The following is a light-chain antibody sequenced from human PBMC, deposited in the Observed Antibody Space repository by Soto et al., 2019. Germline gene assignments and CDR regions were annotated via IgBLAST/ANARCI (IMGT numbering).Light chain of an antibody. CDR2: LNSDGSH. CDR1: SGQSSYA. V-gene: IGLV4-69*01. Sequence: QPVLTQSPSASASLGASVKLTCTLSSGQSSYAIAWHQQQPEKGPRYLMKLNSDGSHSKGDGIPDRFSGSSSGAERYLTISSLQSEDEADYYCQTWGTGIHWVFGGGTKLTVL. CDR3: QTWGTGIHWV. J-gene: IGLJ3*02.